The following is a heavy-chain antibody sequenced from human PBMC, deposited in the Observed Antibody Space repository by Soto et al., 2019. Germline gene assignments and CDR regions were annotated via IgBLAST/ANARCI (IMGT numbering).Heavy chain of an antibody. CDR3: ARDPIYDSSGYSAFDI. J-gene: IGHJ3*02. V-gene: IGHV4-61*01. D-gene: IGHD3-22*01. CDR2: IYYSGST. CDR1: GGSVSSGSYY. Sequence: SETLSLTCTVSGGSVSSGSYYWSWIRQPPGKGLEWIGYIYYSGSTNYNPSLKSRVTISVDTSKNQFSLKLSSVTAADTAVYYCARDPIYDSSGYSAFDIWGQGTMVTVSS.